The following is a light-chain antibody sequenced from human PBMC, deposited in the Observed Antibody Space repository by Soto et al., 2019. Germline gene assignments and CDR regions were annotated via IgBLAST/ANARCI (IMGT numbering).Light chain of an antibody. J-gene: IGKJ2*01. CDR2: GAS. V-gene: IGKV3-15*01. CDR3: QQYNNWPRLYT. Sequence: EIVMTQSPATLSVSPGERATLSCRASQSVSSNLAWYQQKPGQAPRLLIYGASTRATGIPARFSGSGSGTESAFTISSLQSEDFAVYYCQQYNNWPRLYTFGQGTKLEIK. CDR1: QSVSSN.